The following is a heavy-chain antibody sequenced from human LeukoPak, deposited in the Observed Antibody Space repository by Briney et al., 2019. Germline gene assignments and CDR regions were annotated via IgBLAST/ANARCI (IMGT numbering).Heavy chain of an antibody. CDR3: AKDVAY. CDR2: IWYDGSTK. V-gene: IGHV3-33*06. Sequence: GGSLRLSCAASGFTFSSYGMHWVRQAPGKGLEWVAVIWYDGSTKYYADSVKGRFTISRDNSKNTLYLQMNSLRAEDTAVYYCAKDVAYWGQGTLVTVSS. CDR1: GFTFSSYG. D-gene: IGHD2-21*01. J-gene: IGHJ4*02.